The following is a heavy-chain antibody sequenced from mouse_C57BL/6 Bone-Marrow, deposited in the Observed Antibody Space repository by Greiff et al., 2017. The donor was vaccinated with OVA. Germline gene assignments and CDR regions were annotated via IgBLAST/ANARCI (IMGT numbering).Heavy chain of an antibody. CDR3: ATRTFITTVDPYWYFEV. V-gene: IGHV5-12*01. CDR2: ISNGGGST. CDR1: GFTFSDYY. J-gene: IGHJ1*03. Sequence: DVMLVESGGGLVQPGGSLKLSCAASGFTFSDYYMYWVRQTPEKRLEWVAYISNGGGSTYYPDTVKGRFTISRDNAKNTLYLQMNRLKSEDTAMYYYATRTFITTVDPYWYFEVWGTGTTVTVSS. D-gene: IGHD1-1*01.